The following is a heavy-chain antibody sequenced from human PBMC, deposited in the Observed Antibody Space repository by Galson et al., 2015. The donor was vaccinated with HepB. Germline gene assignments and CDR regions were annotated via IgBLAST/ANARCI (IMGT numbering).Heavy chain of an antibody. V-gene: IGHV3-15*01. CDR2: IKSKTDGGTT. CDR1: GFTFSNAW. CDR3: TTDGEAGVAYFDY. J-gene: IGHJ4*02. D-gene: IGHD3-10*01. Sequence: SLRLSCAASGFTFSNAWMSWVRQAPGKGLEWVGRIKSKTDGGTTDYAAPVKGRFTISRDDSKNTLYLQMNSLKTEDTAVYYCTTDGEAGVAYFDYWGQGTLVTVSS.